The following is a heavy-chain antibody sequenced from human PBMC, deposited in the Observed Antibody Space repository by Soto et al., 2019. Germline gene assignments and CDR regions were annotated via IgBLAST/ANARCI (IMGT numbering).Heavy chain of an antibody. J-gene: IGHJ4*02. Sequence: EVQLVESGGGVVRPGGSLRLSCAASGFTFDDYGMSWVRQAPGKGLEWVSGINWNGGSTGYADSVKGRFTISRDNAKNSLFLQMNSLRAEDTALYHCARLYSSGWYGPGRYWGQGTLVTVSS. CDR2: INWNGGST. CDR1: GFTFDDYG. D-gene: IGHD6-19*01. CDR3: ARLYSSGWYGPGRY. V-gene: IGHV3-20*01.